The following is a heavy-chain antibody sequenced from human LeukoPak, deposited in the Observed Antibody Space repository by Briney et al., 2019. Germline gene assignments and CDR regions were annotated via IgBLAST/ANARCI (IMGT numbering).Heavy chain of an antibody. D-gene: IGHD5-18*01. CDR1: GFTFSDYY. J-gene: IGHJ6*02. V-gene: IGHV3-11*01. Sequence: GGSLRLSCAASGFTFSDYYMSWIRQAPGKGLEWVSYISSSGSTIYYADSVKGRFTISRDNAKNSLYLQMNSLRAEDTTVYYCARDEVDTAMVTTEYYYGMDVWGQGTTVTVSS. CDR2: ISSSGSTI. CDR3: ARDEVDTAMVTTEYYYGMDV.